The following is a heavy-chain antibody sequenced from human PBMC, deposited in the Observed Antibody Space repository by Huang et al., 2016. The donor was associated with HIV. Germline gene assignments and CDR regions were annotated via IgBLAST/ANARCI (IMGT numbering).Heavy chain of an antibody. CDR1: GGTFTGYF. CDR3: VRCPGYYFEPSRYFDAFDI. D-gene: IGHD3-22*01. J-gene: IGHJ3*02. Sequence: VQLQQWGASLLKPSEPLSLTCAVSGGTFTGYFWGWVRQAPGKGLEWIAEIKHSGTTSYNPALKSRVSMSVDVSNNQFALSLKSVTAADTAVYFCVRCPGYYFEPSRYFDAFDIWGPGTMVTVS. CDR2: IKHSGTT. V-gene: IGHV4-34*02.